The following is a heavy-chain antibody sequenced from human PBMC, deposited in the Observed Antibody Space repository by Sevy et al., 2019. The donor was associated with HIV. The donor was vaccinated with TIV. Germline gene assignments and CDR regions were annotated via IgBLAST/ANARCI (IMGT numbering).Heavy chain of an antibody. D-gene: IGHD3-16*01. V-gene: IGHV4-34*01. Sequence: SETLSLTCAAYIGSFSGYHWTWIRQSPGKGLEWIGQIDHSGGTNYNPSLKSRVTISVDTSKNRFSLKLRSVTAADKADYYCVRGDEGVMPSPVLGLGPWTTYWYFDLWGRGTLVTVSS. J-gene: IGHJ2*01. CDR2: IDHSGGT. CDR3: VRGDEGVMPSPVLGLGPWTTYWYFDL. CDR1: IGSFSGYH.